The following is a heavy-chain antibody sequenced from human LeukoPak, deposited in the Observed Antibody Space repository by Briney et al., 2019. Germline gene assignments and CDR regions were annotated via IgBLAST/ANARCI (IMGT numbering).Heavy chain of an antibody. CDR3: ARGGRRYCSSTSCPARWFDP. CDR1: GGSISSGGYY. J-gene: IGHJ5*02. D-gene: IGHD2-2*01. CDR2: IYYSGST. Sequence: PSETLSLTYTVSGGSISSGGYYWSWIRQHPGKGLEWIGYIYYSGSTYYNPSLKSRVTISVDTSKNQFSLKLSSETAADTAVYYCARGGRRYCSSTSCPARWFDPWGQGTLVTVSS. V-gene: IGHV4-31*03.